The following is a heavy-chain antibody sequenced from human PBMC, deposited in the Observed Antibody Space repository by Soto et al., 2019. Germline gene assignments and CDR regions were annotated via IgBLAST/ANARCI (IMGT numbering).Heavy chain of an antibody. CDR1: GFTFSTYD. CDR3: AKGSISKSSAVTFDS. V-gene: IGHV3-30*18. D-gene: IGHD2-15*01. CDR2: VSYDTAYE. Sequence: QVQLVESGGGMVQPGTSLRLSCAVSGFTFSTYDMHWVRQAPGKGLEWVAVVSYDTAYENYADSVKGQFTISRDNFKNIWHLQMNSLRSEYTGVYYSAKGSISKSSAVTFDSWGRGTLVTVSS. J-gene: IGHJ4*02.